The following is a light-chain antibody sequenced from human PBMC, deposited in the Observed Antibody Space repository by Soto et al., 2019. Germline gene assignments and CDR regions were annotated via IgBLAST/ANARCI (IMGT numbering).Light chain of an antibody. CDR2: DAS. V-gene: IGKV3-11*01. CDR1: QSVSSY. CDR3: QQRSNWLT. J-gene: IGKJ4*01. Sequence: LVLTHSTATPSLSPGERATLSCRASQSVSSYLAWYQQKPGQAPRLLIYDASNTATGIPARFSGSGSGTDFTLTISSLEPEDFAVYYCQQRSNWLTFGGGTKVDIK.